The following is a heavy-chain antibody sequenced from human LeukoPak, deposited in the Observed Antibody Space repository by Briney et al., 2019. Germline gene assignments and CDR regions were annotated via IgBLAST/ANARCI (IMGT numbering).Heavy chain of an antibody. J-gene: IGHJ4*02. CDR1: GASTTSYY. D-gene: IGHD3-22*01. Sequence: IPSETLSLTCSVSGASTTSYYWNWIRQAPGKGLEWIGYIYYSGSTYYNPSLKSRVTISVDTSKNQFSLKLSSVTAADTAVYYCAREDYYDSSGTLDYWGQGTLVTVSS. CDR2: IYYSGST. CDR3: AREDYYDSSGTLDY. V-gene: IGHV4-59*12.